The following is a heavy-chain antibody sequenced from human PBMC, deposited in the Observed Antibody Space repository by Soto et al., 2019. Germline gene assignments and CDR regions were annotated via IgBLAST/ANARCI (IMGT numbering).Heavy chain of an antibody. J-gene: IGHJ4*02. CDR2: IKQDGSEK. D-gene: IGHD2-2*01. CDR3: AKQKGVPAAPFDY. Sequence: PGGSLRLSCAASGFTFSSYWMSWVRQAPGKGLEWVANIKQDGSEKYYADSVKGRFTISRDNSKNTLYLQMNSLRAEDTAVYYCAKQKGVPAAPFDYWGQGTLVTVSS. CDR1: GFTFSSYW. V-gene: IGHV3-7*03.